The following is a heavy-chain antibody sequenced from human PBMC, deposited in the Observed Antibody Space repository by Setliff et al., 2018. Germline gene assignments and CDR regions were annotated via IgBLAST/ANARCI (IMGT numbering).Heavy chain of an antibody. CDR1: GFTFNNYF. D-gene: IGHD6-25*01. J-gene: IGHJ4*02. Sequence: PGGSLRLSCAASGFTFNNYFMIWVRQAPGKGLEWVSSISNSGGEIHYADSVKGRFTISRDNPRSTLYLQVNSLRAEDTALYYCANYEQRPRNLDYWGQGTLVTVSS. CDR2: ISNSGGEI. V-gene: IGHV3-23*01. CDR3: ANYEQRPRNLDY.